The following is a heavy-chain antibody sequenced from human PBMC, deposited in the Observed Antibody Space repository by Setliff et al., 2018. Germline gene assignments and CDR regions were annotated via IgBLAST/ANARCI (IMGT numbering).Heavy chain of an antibody. D-gene: IGHD2-15*01. CDR3: ARTCSGSGCYAGLES. J-gene: IGHJ4*02. Sequence: PGGSLRLSCAASGFTFSSYWMHWVRQVPGKGLVWVSRINSDGSSTGYADSVEGRFTISRDNAKNTLYLQMNSLRPEDTAVYYCARTCSGSGCYAGLESWGQGTPVTVSS. CDR2: INSDGSST. CDR1: GFTFSSYW. V-gene: IGHV3-74*01.